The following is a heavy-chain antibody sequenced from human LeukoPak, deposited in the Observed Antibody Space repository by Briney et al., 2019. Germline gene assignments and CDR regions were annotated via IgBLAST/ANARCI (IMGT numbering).Heavy chain of an antibody. Sequence: PGESLKISCKGSGYSFTSYWIGWVRQMPGKGLEWMGIIYPGDSDTRYSPSFQGQVTISADKSISTAYLQWSSLKASDTAMYYCARHESKLVPPVDAFDIWGQGTMVTVSS. CDR3: ARHESKLVPPVDAFDI. D-gene: IGHD6-13*01. CDR2: IYPGDSDT. CDR1: GYSFTSYW. J-gene: IGHJ3*02. V-gene: IGHV5-51*01.